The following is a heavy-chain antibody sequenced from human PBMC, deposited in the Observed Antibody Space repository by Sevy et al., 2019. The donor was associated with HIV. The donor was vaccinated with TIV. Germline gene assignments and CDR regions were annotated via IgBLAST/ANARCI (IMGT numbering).Heavy chain of an antibody. CDR2: ISSSSSTI. CDR1: GFTFSSYS. D-gene: IGHD1-1*01. J-gene: IGHJ3*02. CDR3: ARGGLGPQLRGWVGADAFDI. Sequence: GGSLRLSCAASGFTFSSYSMNWVRQAPGRGLEWVSYISSSSSTIYYADSVKGRFTISRDNAKNSLYLQMNSLRDEDTAVYYCARGGLGPQLRGWVGADAFDIWGQGTMVTVSS. V-gene: IGHV3-48*02.